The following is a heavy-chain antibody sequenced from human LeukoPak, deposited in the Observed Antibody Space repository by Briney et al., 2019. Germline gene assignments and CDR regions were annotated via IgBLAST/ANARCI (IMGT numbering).Heavy chain of an antibody. V-gene: IGHV4-59*08. CDR2: IYYSGST. CDR1: GGSFSGYY. D-gene: IGHD6-13*01. CDR3: ARQIAAAGTNRWFDP. J-gene: IGHJ5*02. Sequence: SETLSLTCAVYGGSFSGYYWSWIRQPPGKGLEWIGYIYYSGSTNYNPSLKSRVTISVDTSKNQFSLKLSSVTAADTAVYYCARQIAAAGTNRWFDPWGQGTLVTVSS.